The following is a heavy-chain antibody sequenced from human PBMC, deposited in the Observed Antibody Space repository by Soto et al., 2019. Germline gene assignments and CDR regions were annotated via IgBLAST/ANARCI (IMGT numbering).Heavy chain of an antibody. V-gene: IGHV4-59*08. Sequence: QVQLQESGPGLVKPSETLSLTCTVSGGSISSYYWNWIRQPPGKGLEWIGYIYYSGSTNYNPSLKGRVTISVDTSKNQFSLKLSSVTAADTAVYYCARRPGYGYGMDVWGQGTTVTVSS. CDR2: IYYSGST. D-gene: IGHD6-13*01. CDR1: GGSISSYY. CDR3: ARRPGYGYGMDV. J-gene: IGHJ6*02.